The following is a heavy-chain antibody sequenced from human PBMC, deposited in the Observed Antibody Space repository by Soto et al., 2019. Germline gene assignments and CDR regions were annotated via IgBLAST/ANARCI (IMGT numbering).Heavy chain of an antibody. CDR2: IYYSGST. J-gene: IGHJ3*02. V-gene: IGHV4-31*03. Sequence: SETLSLTCTVSGGSISSGGYYWSWIRQHPGKGLEWIGYIYYSGSTYYNPSLKSRVTISVDTSKNQFSLKLSSVTAADTAVYYCARDHYYDSSGYAFEIWGQGTMVTVSS. CDR3: ARDHYYDSSGYAFEI. CDR1: GGSISSGGYY. D-gene: IGHD3-22*01.